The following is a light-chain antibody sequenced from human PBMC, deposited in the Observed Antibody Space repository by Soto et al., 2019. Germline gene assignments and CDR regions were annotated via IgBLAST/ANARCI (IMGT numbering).Light chain of an antibody. CDR2: AAS. CDR3: QQSYNSPPIT. V-gene: IGKV1-39*01. Sequence: IQMTQSPSSLSACVGDRVTITCRAGQSIFSSLNWYQQRPGKAPTLLIYAASSLQSGVPSRFRGSGYGTDFALTITSLQPEDFAIYYCQQSYNSPPITFGQGTRPEIK. J-gene: IGKJ5*01. CDR1: QSIFSS.